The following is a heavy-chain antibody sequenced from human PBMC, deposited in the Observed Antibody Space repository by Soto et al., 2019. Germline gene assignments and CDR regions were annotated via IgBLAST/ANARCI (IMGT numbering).Heavy chain of an antibody. V-gene: IGHV3-53*01. CDR3: ATRGGGGGY. CDR2: IYSGGYT. Sequence: EVQLVESGGGLIQPGGSLRLSCAVSGFTVSNNYMSWVRQAPGKGLEGVSVIYSGGYTAYGDSVKGRFTISRDNSKNTLFLKKNRRGADDRALFCCATRGGGGGYWGQGTLVTVSS. J-gene: IGHJ4*02. CDR1: GFTVSNNY. D-gene: IGHD3-10*01.